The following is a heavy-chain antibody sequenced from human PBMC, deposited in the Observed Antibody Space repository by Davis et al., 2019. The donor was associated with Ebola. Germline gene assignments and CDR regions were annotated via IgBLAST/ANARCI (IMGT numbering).Heavy chain of an antibody. CDR1: GYTFTSYG. Sequence: ASVKVSCKAAGYTFTSYGISWVRQAPGQGLEWMGWISAYNGNTNYAQKLQGRVTITTDTSTSTAYMELRSLRSDDTAVYYCAGSILGGGPDYWGQGTLVTVSS. CDR3: AGSILGGGPDY. CDR2: ISAYNGNT. D-gene: IGHD3-16*01. V-gene: IGHV1-18*01. J-gene: IGHJ4*02.